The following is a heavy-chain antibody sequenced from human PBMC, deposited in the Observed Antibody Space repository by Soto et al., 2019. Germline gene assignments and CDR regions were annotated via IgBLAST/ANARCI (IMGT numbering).Heavy chain of an antibody. CDR3: ASNSYGYIFYDY. V-gene: IGHV4-34*01. CDR2: INHSGST. Sequence: PSETLSLTCAVYGGSFSGYYWSWIRQPPGKGLEWIGEINHSGSTNYNPSLKSRVTISVDTSKNQFSLKLSSVTAADTAVYYCASNSYGYIFYDYWGQGT. J-gene: IGHJ4*02. D-gene: IGHD5-18*01. CDR1: GGSFSGYY.